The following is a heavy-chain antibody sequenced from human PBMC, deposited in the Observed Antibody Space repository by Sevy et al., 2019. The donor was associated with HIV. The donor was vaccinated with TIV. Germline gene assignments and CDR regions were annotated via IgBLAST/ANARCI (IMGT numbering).Heavy chain of an antibody. CDR3: AGNVDTATDFDY. Sequence: GGSLRLSCAASGFTFSSYAMHWVRKAPGKGLEWVAVISYDGSNKYYADSVKGRFTISRDNSKKTLYLQMNSLGAEDTAVYYCAGNVDTATDFDYWGQGTLVTVSS. CDR1: GFTFSSYA. V-gene: IGHV3-30-3*01. J-gene: IGHJ4*02. CDR2: ISYDGSNK. D-gene: IGHD5-18*01.